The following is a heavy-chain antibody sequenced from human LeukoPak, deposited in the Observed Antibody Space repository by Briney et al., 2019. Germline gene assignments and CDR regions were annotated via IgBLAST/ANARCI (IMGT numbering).Heavy chain of an antibody. J-gene: IGHJ6*03. CDR2: ISGSSSTI. D-gene: IGHD1-7*01. V-gene: IGHV3-48*01. CDR1: GFTFSSYS. CDR3: ARDTPQYNWNYFHYYYYMDV. Sequence: PGGSLRLSCAASGFTFSSYSMNWVRQAPGKGLEWVSYISGSSSTIYYADSVKGRFTISRDNAKNSLYLQMNSLRAEDTAVYYCARDTPQYNWNYFHYYYYMDVWGKGTTVTVSS.